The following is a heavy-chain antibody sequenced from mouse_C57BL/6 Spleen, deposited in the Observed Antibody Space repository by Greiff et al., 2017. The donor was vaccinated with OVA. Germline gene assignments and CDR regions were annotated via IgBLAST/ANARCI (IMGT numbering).Heavy chain of an antibody. J-gene: IGHJ1*03. D-gene: IGHD2-1*01. CDR2: IYPGSGST. Sequence: VQLQQPGAELVKPGASVKMSCKASGYTFTSYWITWVKQRPGQGLEWIGDIYPGSGSTNYNEKFKSKATLTVDTSSSTAYMQLSSLTSEASAGYFCARGGCISTICDTAVWGTGTPGTVSS. V-gene: IGHV1-55*01. CDR1: GYTFTSYW. CDR3: ARGGCISTICDTAV.